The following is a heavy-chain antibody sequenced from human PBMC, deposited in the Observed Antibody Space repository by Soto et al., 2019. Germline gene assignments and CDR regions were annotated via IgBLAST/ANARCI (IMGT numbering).Heavy chain of an antibody. CDR3: TKGSGIYYDSSGYYFEY. V-gene: IGHV3-9*01. D-gene: IGHD3-22*01. Sequence: EVHLVDSGGGVVQPGRSLRLSCAGSGFKFDDYAMHWVRQTPGKGLEWVSGISWNSGTIGYADSVKGRFTISRDNAKNSVYLQMNSLRAEDTALFYCTKGSGIYYDSSGYYFEYWGQGTLVTVAS. J-gene: IGHJ4*02. CDR1: GFKFDDYA. CDR2: ISWNSGTI.